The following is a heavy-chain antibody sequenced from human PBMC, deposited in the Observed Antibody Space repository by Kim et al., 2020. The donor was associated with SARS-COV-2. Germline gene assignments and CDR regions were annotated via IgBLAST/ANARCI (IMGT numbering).Heavy chain of an antibody. CDR3: ARVVDILTGYYDY. D-gene: IGHD3-9*01. J-gene: IGHJ4*02. V-gene: IGHV4-59*01. Sequence: YNPSLKSRVTISVDTSKNQFSLKLSSVTAADTAVYYCARVVDILTGYYDYWGQGTLVTVSS.